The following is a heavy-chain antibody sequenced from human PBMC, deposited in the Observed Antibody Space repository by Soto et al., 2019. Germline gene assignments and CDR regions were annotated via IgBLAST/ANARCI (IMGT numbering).Heavy chain of an antibody. CDR3: ARDPSRDPPDAFDI. J-gene: IGHJ3*02. CDR2: ISSSSSTI. D-gene: IGHD6-6*01. V-gene: IGHV3-48*01. Sequence: EVQLVESGGGLVQPGGSLRLSCAAYGFTFSSYSMNWVRQAPGKGLEWVSYISSSSSTIYYADSVKGRFTISRDNAKNSLYRQMNSLRAEDTAVYYCARDPSRDPPDAFDIWGQGTMVTVSS. CDR1: GFTFSSYS.